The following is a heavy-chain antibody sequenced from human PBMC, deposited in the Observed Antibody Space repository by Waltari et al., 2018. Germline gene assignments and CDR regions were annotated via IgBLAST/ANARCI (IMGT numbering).Heavy chain of an antibody. Sequence: VQLVESGGGLVQPGRSLRLSCTASGFTFGDYAMSWVRQAPGKGLEWVGFIRSKAYGGTTEYAASVKGRFTISRDDSKSIAYLQMNSLKTEDTAVYYCTRDRVKYFDYWGQGTLVTVSS. D-gene: IGHD3-3*01. CDR3: TRDRVKYFDY. CDR1: GFTFGDYA. CDR2: IRSKAYGGTT. V-gene: IGHV3-49*04. J-gene: IGHJ4*02.